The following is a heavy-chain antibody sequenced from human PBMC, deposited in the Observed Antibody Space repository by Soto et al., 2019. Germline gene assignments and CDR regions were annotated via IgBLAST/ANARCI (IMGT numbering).Heavy chain of an antibody. CDR2: ISYDGSNK. J-gene: IGHJ5*02. CDR1: GFTFSSYG. V-gene: IGHV3-30*18. Sequence: LRLSCAASGFTFSSYGMHWVRQAPGKGLEWVAVISYDGSNKYYADSVKGRFTISRDNSKNTLYLQMNSLRAEDTAVYYCAKDLIAAAATPNWFDPWGQGTLVTVSS. CDR3: AKDLIAAAATPNWFDP. D-gene: IGHD6-13*01.